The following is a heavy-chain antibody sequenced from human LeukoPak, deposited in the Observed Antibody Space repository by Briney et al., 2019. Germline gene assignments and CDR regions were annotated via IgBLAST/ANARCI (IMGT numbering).Heavy chain of an antibody. CDR3: ARGFDWPVIDY. CDR1: GASISSEDYY. J-gene: IGHJ4*02. CDR2: IYYSGST. Sequence: SQTLSLTCTVSGASISSEDYYWSWVRQPPGKGLEWIGYIYYSGSTYYDPSLKSRATISADTSKNQFSLKLSSVTAADTAVYYCARGFDWPVIDYWGQGTLVTVSS. D-gene: IGHD3-9*01. V-gene: IGHV4-30-4*01.